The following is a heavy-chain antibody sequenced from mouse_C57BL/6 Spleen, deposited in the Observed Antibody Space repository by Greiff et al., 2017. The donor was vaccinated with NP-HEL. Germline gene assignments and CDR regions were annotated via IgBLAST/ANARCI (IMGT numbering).Heavy chain of an antibody. CDR2: IDPENGDT. D-gene: IGHD1-1*01. J-gene: IGHJ3*01. Sequence: VQLQQSGAELVRPGASVKLSCTASGFNIKDDYMHWVKQRPEQGLEWIGWIDPENGDTEYASKFQGKATITADTSSNTAYLQLSSLTSEDTAVYYCTTNGGSRRDWFAYWGQGTLVTVSA. CDR3: TTNGGSRRDWFAY. CDR1: GFNIKDDY. V-gene: IGHV14-4*01.